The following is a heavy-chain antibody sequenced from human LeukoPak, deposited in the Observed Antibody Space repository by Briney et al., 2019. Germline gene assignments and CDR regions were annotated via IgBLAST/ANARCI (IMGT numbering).Heavy chain of an antibody. CDR1: GFDFSRYG. J-gene: IGHJ5*02. CDR2: IRYDGKIK. V-gene: IGHV3-30*02. Sequence: PGGSLRLSCAASGFDFSRYGMHWVRQAPGKGLEWVAFIRYDGKIKFYADSVKDRFTISRDNSMATLYLQMNSLRGDDTAIYYCAQDRFGDVAYYREGSWGQGTLVTVSS. CDR3: AQDRFGDVAYYREGS. D-gene: IGHD1-26*01.